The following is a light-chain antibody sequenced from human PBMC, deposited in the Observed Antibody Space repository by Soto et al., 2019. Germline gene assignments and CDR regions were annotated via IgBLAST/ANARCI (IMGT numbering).Light chain of an antibody. CDR3: QQRSNWRPIT. Sequence: EIVMTQSPATLSVSPGERATLSCRASQSVSSYLAWYQQKPGQAPRLLIYDASNRATGIPARFSGSGSGTDFTLTISSLEPEDFAVYYCQQRSNWRPITFGQGTRL. CDR1: QSVSSY. J-gene: IGKJ5*01. V-gene: IGKV3-11*01. CDR2: DAS.